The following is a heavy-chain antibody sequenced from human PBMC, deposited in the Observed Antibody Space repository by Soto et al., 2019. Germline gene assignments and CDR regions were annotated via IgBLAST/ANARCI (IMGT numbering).Heavy chain of an antibody. D-gene: IGHD2-2*01. Sequence: GESLKISCQGSGYSFTHYWFSRVRQKPGKGLEWMGRIAPSDSYTNGSPSVQGRVNISSDKSISTAYLQTSSQKDTDTAMYYCARLLHCIGGYQYGMGVEGQWATVTVSS. V-gene: IGHV5-10-1*01. J-gene: IGHJ6*02. CDR1: GYSFTHYW. CDR2: IAPSDSYT. CDR3: ARLLHCIGGYQYGMGV.